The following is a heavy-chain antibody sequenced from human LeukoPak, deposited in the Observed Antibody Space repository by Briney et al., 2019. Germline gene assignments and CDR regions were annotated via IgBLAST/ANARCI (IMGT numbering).Heavy chain of an antibody. V-gene: IGHV4-59*08. J-gene: IGHJ4*02. CDR2: ISNSGSA. D-gene: IGHD3-22*01. CDR1: GGSISNYY. CDR3: ARAYDSSGYYLRHLDY. Sequence: PSETLSLTCIVSGGSISNYYWSWIRQPPGKGLEWIGYISNSGSANYNPSLKSRVTISVDMSKNQFSLKLSSVTAADTAVYYCARAYDSSGYYLRHLDYWAREPWSPSPQ.